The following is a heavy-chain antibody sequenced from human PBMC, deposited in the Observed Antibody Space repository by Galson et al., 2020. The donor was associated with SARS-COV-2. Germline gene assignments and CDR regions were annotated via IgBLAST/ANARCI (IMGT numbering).Heavy chain of an antibody. CDR3: TRDRGHGDYERGMDV. D-gene: IGHD4-17*01. CDR2: IRRKTDGGTT. V-gene: IGHV3-49*04. J-gene: IGHJ6*02. CDR1: GFSLGDYA. Sequence: TGGSLRLSCTTSGFSLGDYAMSWVRQAPGKGLEWAGFIRRKTDGGTTDYAASVKGRFIISRDDSKNIAYLQMSSLKTEDTAVYYCTRDRGHGDYERGMDVWGQGTTVTVSS.